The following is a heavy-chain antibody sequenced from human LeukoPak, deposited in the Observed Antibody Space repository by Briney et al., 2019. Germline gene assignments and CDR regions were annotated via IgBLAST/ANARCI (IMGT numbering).Heavy chain of an antibody. V-gene: IGHV4-4*02. D-gene: IGHD5-18*01. Sequence: PSETLSLTCAVSGGSISSGDWWSWVRQPPGKGLEYIGQIYHSGNANYNPSLKSRVTMSVDKSKNHFSLNLRSVTAADTAVYYCARDSTAIATFDNWGQGTLVTVSS. CDR1: GGSISSGDW. CDR2: IYHSGNA. J-gene: IGHJ4*02. CDR3: ARDSTAIATFDN.